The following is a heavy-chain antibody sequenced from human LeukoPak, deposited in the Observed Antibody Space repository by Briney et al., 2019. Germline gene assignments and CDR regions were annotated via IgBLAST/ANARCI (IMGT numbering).Heavy chain of an antibody. CDR3: ASSLTGTTRGHFDY. D-gene: IGHD1-7*01. CDR2: IYYSGST. V-gene: IGHV4-30-4*08. CDR1: GGSISSGGYY. J-gene: IGHJ4*02. Sequence: PSETLSLTCTVSGGSISSGGYYWSWIRQPPGKGLEWIGYIYYSGSTYYNPSLKSRVTISVDTSKNQFSLKLSSVTAADTAVYYCASSLTGTTRGHFDYWGQGTLVTVSS.